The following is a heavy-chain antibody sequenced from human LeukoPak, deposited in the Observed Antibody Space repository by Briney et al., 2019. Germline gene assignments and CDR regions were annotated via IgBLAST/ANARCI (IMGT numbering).Heavy chain of an antibody. J-gene: IGHJ4*02. CDR1: GSSISTYY. CDR2: IYFSDNT. Sequence: PSETLSLTCTVSGSSISTYYWTWIRQPPGKGLEWIGYIYFSDNTNYNPSLKSRVTISLDTSKNQVSLKLTSVTAADTAVYYCARGQGGNYYLNYFDYWGQGALVTVSS. CDR3: ARGQGGNYYLNYFDY. D-gene: IGHD1-26*01. V-gene: IGHV4-59*01.